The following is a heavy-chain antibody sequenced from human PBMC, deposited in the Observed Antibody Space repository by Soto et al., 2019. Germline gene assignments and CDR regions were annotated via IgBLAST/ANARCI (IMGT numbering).Heavy chain of an antibody. V-gene: IGHV3-30*18. Sequence: QVQLVESGGGVVQPGRSLRLSCAASGFTFSSYGMHWVRQAPGKGLEWVAVISYDGSNKYYADSVKGRFTISRDNSKNTLYLHMNSLRAEDTAVYYCAKVLFVVGGYYGMDVWGKGTTVTVSS. CDR2: ISYDGSNK. CDR3: AKVLFVVGGYYGMDV. J-gene: IGHJ6*04. CDR1: GFTFSSYG. D-gene: IGHD2-15*01.